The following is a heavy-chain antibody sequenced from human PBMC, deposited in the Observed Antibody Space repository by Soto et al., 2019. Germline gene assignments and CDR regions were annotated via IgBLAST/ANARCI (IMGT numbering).Heavy chain of an antibody. Sequence: EVQLVESGGGLVQPGGSLRLSCAASGFTLSSYDIHWVRQATGEGLAWVSGIGSGGDTHYADSVKGRFIISREDGKNSMYRKVSDLRAGDTDVYFCPRKPPATVMEVWGQGAAVTVSS. CDR3: PRKPPATVMEV. V-gene: IGHV3-13*01. CDR1: GFTLSSYD. CDR2: IGSGGDT. J-gene: IGHJ6*02.